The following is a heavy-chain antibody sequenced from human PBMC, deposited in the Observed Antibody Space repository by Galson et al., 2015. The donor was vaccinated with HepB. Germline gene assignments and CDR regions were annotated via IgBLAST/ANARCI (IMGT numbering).Heavy chain of an antibody. CDR1: GFTFSSYS. CDR2: ISSSSSTI. J-gene: IGHJ4*02. D-gene: IGHD1-14*01. V-gene: IGHV3-48*01. Sequence: SLRLSCAASGFTFSSYSMNWVRQAPGKGLEWVSYISSSSSTIYYADSVKGRFTISRDNAKNSLYLQMNSLRAEDTAVYYCTTGSLFGIVTHAEDHWGQGTLVTVSS. CDR3: TTGSLFGIVTHAEDH.